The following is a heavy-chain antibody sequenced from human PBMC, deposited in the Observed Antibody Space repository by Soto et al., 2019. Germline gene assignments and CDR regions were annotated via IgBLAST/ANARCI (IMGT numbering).Heavy chain of an antibody. CDR2: INPDGGGT. CDR3: AVRGTYLSMEV. D-gene: IGHD1-1*01. V-gene: IGHV1-46*01. CDR1: GSTFTSYY. J-gene: IGHJ6*02. Sequence: QVQLVQSGAEVKKPGASVKVSCKASGSTFTSYYMHWVRLAPGQGLEWMGIINPDGGGTSYAQQFQGRVIMTRDASTSKVYMEMSSLRSEDTPLYYCAVRGTYLSMEVWGQATTVTVSS.